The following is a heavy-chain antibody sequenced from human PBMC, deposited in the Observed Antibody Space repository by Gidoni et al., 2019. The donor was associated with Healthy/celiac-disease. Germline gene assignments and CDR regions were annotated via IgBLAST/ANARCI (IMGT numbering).Heavy chain of an antibody. J-gene: IGHJ4*02. CDR2: INIDGSST. D-gene: IGHD1-26*01. Sequence: EVQLVESGGGLVQPGGSLRLSCAASGFTFSSYWMQWVRQAPGKWLVWVSRINIDGSSTSYADSVKGRFTISRDNAKNTLYLQMNSLRAEDTAVYYCARVKMGGLDYWGQGTLVTVSS. V-gene: IGHV3-74*01. CDR1: GFTFSSYW. CDR3: ARVKMGGLDY.